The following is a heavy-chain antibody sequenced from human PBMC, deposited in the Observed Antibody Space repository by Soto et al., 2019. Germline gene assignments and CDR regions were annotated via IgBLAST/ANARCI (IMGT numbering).Heavy chain of an antibody. Sequence: GASVKVSCKASGYTFTGYYMHWVRQAPGQGLEWMGWINPNSGGTNYAQKFQGRVTMTRDTSISTAYMELSRLRSDDTAVYYCARVVPADIQPGPNNWNFDYWGQGTLVTVSS. CDR3: ARVVPADIQPGPNNWNFDY. CDR2: INPNSGGT. V-gene: IGHV1-2*02. CDR1: GYTFTGYY. D-gene: IGHD2-2*02. J-gene: IGHJ4*02.